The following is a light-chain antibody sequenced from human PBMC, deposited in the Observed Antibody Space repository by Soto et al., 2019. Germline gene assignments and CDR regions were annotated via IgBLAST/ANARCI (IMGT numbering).Light chain of an antibody. CDR3: QQSYSTPRT. V-gene: IGKV1-39*01. CDR1: ESISSY. J-gene: IGKJ1*01. CDR2: AAS. Sequence: DIQMTQSPSSLSASVGDRVTITCRASESISSYLNWYQQKPGKAPKLLIFAASSSQSGVPSRFSGSGSGTEFTLTISSLQPEDSASYYCQQSYSTPRTFGKGTKVEIK.